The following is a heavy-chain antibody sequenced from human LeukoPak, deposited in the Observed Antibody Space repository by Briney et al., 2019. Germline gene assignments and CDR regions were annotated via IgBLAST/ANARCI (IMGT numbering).Heavy chain of an antibody. CDR3: ASPISSYYYDSSGYYRHHYFDY. V-gene: IGHV1-18*01. J-gene: IGHJ4*02. CDR2: ISAYNGNT. D-gene: IGHD3-22*01. CDR1: GYTFTSYG. Sequence: ASVKVSCKASGYTFTSYGISWVRQAPGQGLEWMGWISAYNGNTNYAQKLQGRVTMATDTSTSTAYMELRSLRSDDTAVYYCASPISSYYYDSSGYYRHHYFDYWGQGTLVTVSS.